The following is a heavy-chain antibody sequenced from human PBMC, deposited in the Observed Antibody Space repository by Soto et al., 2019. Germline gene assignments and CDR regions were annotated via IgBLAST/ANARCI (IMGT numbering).Heavy chain of an antibody. CDR3: ARDSEFQLLDPSFDD. J-gene: IGHJ4*02. V-gene: IGHV1-69*01. Sequence: QVQLVQSGAEVRKPGSSVKVSCKASGGPFGSYIISCVRQAPGQGLEWMGGILPMFDTTNYAQKFQGRVTITADESTATAYMELASLRFEDTAMYYCARDSEFQLLDPSFDDWGQGTLVTVSS. CDR1: GGPFGSYI. D-gene: IGHD2-2*02. CDR2: ILPMFDTT.